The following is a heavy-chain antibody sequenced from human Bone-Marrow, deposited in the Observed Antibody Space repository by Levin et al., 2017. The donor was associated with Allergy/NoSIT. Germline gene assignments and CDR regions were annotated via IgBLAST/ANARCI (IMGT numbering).Heavy chain of an antibody. Sequence: LSLTCVASGFTVRNTYMSWVRQPPGKGLEWVSLIYSGGSTSYADSVRGRFTISRDKSTDTLYLQMNSLRAEDTAVYYCSSNRLSAAAWGQGTLVTVSS. J-gene: IGHJ5*02. D-gene: IGHD6-13*01. CDR1: GFTVRNTY. V-gene: IGHV3-53*01. CDR2: IYSGGST. CDR3: SSNRLSAAA.